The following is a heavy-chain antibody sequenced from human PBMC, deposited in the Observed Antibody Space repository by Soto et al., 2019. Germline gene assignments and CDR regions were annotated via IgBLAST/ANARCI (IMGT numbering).Heavy chain of an antibody. Sequence: PSETLSLTCTVSGGSISGYYWSWIRQPPGKGLEWIGYMYNTGSTIYNPSLKSRVTISVDKSKNQFSLKLSSVTAADTAVYYCASLTRYYSDYWGQGTLVTVSS. CDR1: GGSISGYY. CDR2: MYNTGST. CDR3: ASLTRYYSDY. V-gene: IGHV4-59*12. J-gene: IGHJ4*02. D-gene: IGHD1-1*01.